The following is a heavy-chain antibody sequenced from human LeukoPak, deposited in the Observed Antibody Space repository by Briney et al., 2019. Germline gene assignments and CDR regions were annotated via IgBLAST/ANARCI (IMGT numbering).Heavy chain of an antibody. CDR3: ARVLGYSSSWYEYPTDAFDI. V-gene: IGHV3-66*01. CDR2: IYSGGST. J-gene: IGHJ3*02. CDR1: RFTISSNY. Sequence: GGSLRLSCAASRFTISSNYMSWVRQAPGKGLEWVSVIYSGGSTYYSDSVKGRFTISRDNSKNTLYLQMNSLRAEDTAVYYCARVLGYSSSWYEYPTDAFDIWGQGTMVTVSS. D-gene: IGHD6-13*01.